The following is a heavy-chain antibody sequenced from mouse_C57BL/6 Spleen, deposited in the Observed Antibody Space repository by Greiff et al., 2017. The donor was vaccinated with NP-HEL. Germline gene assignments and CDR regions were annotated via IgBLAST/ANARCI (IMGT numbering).Heavy chain of an antibody. D-gene: IGHD1-1*01. Sequence: QVQLQQSGAELVRPGPSVKMSCKASGYTFTNYWIGWAKQRPGHGLEWIGDIYPGGGYTNYNEKFKGKATLTADKSSSTAYMQFSSLTSEDSAIYYCARGGNYYGSSGYAMDYWGRGTSVTVSS. J-gene: IGHJ4*01. CDR3: ARGGNYYGSSGYAMDY. CDR1: GYTFTNYW. CDR2: IYPGGGYT. V-gene: IGHV1-63*01.